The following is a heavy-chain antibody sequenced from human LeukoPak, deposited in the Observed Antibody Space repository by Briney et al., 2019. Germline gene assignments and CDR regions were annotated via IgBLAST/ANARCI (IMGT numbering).Heavy chain of an antibody. D-gene: IGHD2-2*01. CDR3: ARVRPAVMLDY. CDR2: IYYSGST. V-gene: IGHV4-39*07. J-gene: IGHJ4*02. CDR1: GRSISSSSYY. Sequence: SETLSLTCTVSGRSISSSSYYWGWIRQPPGKGLEWIASIYYSGSTYYNPSLTSRLTISLVTSNNQFSLKLISVTAADTAVYYCARVRPAVMLDYWVQGTMVTVSS.